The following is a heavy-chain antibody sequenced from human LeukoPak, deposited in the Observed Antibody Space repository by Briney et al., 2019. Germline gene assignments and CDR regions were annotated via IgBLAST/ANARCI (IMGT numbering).Heavy chain of an antibody. CDR2: ISGSGGST. V-gene: IGHV3-23*01. Sequence: GGSLRLSCAASGFTFSSYAMSWVRQAPGKGLEWVSAISGSGGSTYYADSVKGRFTISRDNSKNTLYLQMNSLRAEDTAVYYCAKAGPSYYYDSSGYYHWGQGTLVTVSS. CDR1: GFTFSSYA. J-gene: IGHJ5*02. CDR3: AKAGPSYYYDSSGYYH. D-gene: IGHD3-22*01.